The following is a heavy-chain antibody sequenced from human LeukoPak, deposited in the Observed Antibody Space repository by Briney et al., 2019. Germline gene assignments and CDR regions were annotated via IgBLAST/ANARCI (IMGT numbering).Heavy chain of an antibody. CDR1: GGSISSSSYY. D-gene: IGHD3-22*01. Sequence: PSETLSLTCTVSGGSISSSSYYWGWIRQPAGKGLEWIGRIYTSGSTNYNPSLKSRVTISVDTSKNQFSLKLSSVTAADTAVYYCARGGDYYDSSGYYSYYYYYMDVWGKGTTVTVSS. CDR3: ARGGDYYDSSGYYSYYYYYMDV. J-gene: IGHJ6*03. V-gene: IGHV4-61*02. CDR2: IYTSGST.